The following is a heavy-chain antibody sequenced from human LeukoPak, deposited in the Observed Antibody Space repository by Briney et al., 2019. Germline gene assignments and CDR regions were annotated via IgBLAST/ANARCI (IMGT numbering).Heavy chain of an antibody. CDR3: ARDYYFDSGSYYASDD. CDR2: INPNSSGT. D-gene: IGHD3-10*01. Sequence: ASVKVSCKASGYSFTGYYMHWVRQAPGQGLEWMGWINPNSSGTNYAQKFQGRVPMTRDTSISTAYMEVSRLRSDDTAVYFCARDYYFDSGSYYASDDWGQGTLVTVSS. CDR1: GYSFTGYY. V-gene: IGHV1-2*02. J-gene: IGHJ4*02.